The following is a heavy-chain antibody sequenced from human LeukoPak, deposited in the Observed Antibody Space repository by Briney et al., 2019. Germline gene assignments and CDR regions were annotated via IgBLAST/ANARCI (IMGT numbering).Heavy chain of an antibody. J-gene: IGHJ4*02. CDR2: IYTSGST. CDR3: ARELATMLYYFDY. CDR1: GGSISSGSYY. D-gene: IGHD5-24*01. V-gene: IGHV4-61*02. Sequence: KTSQTLSLTCTVSGGSISSGSYYWSWIRQPAGKGLEWIGRIYTSGSTNYNPSLKSRVTISVGTSKNQFSLKLSSVTAADTAVYYCARELATMLYYFDYWGQGTLVTVSS.